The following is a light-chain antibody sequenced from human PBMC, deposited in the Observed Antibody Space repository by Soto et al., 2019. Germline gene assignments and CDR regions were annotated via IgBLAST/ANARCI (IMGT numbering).Light chain of an antibody. Sequence: EIQLTQSPSSRSASLGGRATLSCRASRTISNTLDWYQQKPGQPPKLLIYSASTLHSGFPARFSGSGSGTDFSLTISSLQPEDFATYYCQQSYSCPRTFGRGTKVDIK. V-gene: IGKV1-39*01. J-gene: IGKJ1*01. CDR3: QQSYSCPRT. CDR1: RTISNT. CDR2: SAS.